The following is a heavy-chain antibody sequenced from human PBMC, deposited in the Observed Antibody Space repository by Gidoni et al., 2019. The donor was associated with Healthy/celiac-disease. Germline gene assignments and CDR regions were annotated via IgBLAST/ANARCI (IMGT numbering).Heavy chain of an antibody. D-gene: IGHD3-22*01. Sequence: EVQLLESGGGWVQAGGSVRLSCAASGFTFSSYAMSWVRRAPGEGLEWVSAISGSGRSTYYADSVKGRFTISRANSKNTLYLQMNSLRAEDTAVYYCAKDSMRALWGQGTMVTVSS. CDR1: GFTFSSYA. CDR3: AKDSMRAL. V-gene: IGHV3-23*01. J-gene: IGHJ3*01. CDR2: ISGSGRST.